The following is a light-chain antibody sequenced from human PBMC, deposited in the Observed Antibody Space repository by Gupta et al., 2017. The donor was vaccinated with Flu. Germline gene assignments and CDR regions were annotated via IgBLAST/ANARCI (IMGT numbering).Light chain of an antibody. CDR3: MQSVQLPLT. CDR1: QSLFHSDGRTH. J-gene: IGKJ4*01. CDR2: EAS. Sequence: VTPGQPAPMSCESTQSLFHSDGRTHLHWYLQRPGQSPELLIYEASNRFSGVPQRFSGSGSGTNFTLKISRLEAEDVGVYYCMQSVQLPLTFGGGTRVDIK. V-gene: IGKV2D-29*02.